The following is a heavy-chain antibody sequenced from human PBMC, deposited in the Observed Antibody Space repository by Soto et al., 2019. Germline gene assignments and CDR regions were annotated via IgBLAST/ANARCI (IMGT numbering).Heavy chain of an antibody. J-gene: IGHJ6*03. Sequence: QVQLVQSGPEVKKPGASVKVSCKASGYIFTTYGISWVRQAPAQGLEWVGWISTKKGDTNYAQKLQGRVTMTTDTSTSTAYMELRTLTSDDAAVDYCARGDYLDVWGKGATVIVSS. V-gene: IGHV1-18*01. CDR1: GYIFTTYG. CDR3: ARGDYLDV. CDR2: ISTKKGDT.